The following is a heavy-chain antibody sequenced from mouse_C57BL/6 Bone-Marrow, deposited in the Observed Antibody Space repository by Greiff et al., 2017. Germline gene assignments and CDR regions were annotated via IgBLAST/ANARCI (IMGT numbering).Heavy chain of an antibody. V-gene: IGHV5-9-1*02. CDR3: TREGDGSGYGAY. CDR1: GFTFSSYA. J-gene: IGHJ3*01. Sequence: DVMLVESGEGLVKPGGSLKLSCAASGFTFSSYAMSWVRQTPEKRLEWVAYISSGGDYIYYADTVKGRFTISRDNARNTLYLQMSSLKSEDTAMYYCTREGDGSGYGAYWGQGTLVTVSA. CDR2: ISSGGDYI. D-gene: IGHD1-1*01.